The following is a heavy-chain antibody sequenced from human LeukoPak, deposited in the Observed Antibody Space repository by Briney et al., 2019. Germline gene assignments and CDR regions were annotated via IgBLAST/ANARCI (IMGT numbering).Heavy chain of an antibody. J-gene: IGHJ4*02. CDR3: ATKQWLAPPPDS. CDR1: GFTFSTYW. Sequence: GGSLRLSCAASGFTFSTYWMHWVRQAPGKGLVWVSRIKSDGSTNYADSVKGRFTISRDNANNTLSLQMNSLRPEDTGVYYCATKQWLAPPPDSWGQGTPVTVSS. D-gene: IGHD6-19*01. V-gene: IGHV3-74*01. CDR2: IKSDGST.